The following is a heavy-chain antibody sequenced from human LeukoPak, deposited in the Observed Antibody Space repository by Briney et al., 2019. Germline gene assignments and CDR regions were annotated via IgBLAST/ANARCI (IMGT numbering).Heavy chain of an antibody. CDR1: GYTFRNYY. V-gene: IGHV1-46*01. CDR3: ARDLQTAAGIIWFGESDYYYYYMDV. J-gene: IGHJ6*03. CDR2: LNPSGGST. Sequence: GASVKVSCKASGYTFRNYYIHWVRQAPGQGLEWMGILNPSGGSTSYAQKFQGRVTMTQDTSTSTVYMELSSLRSEDTAVYYCARDLQTAAGIIWFGESDYYYYYMDVWGKGTTVTVSS. D-gene: IGHD3-10*01.